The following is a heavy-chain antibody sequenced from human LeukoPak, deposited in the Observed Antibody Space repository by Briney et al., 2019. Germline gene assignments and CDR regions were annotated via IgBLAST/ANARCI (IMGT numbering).Heavy chain of an antibody. Sequence: GASVKVSCKVSGYTLTELSMHWVRQAPGKGLEWMGGFDPEDGEAIYARKFQGRVTMTEDTSTDTAYMELSSLRSEDTAVYYCARRDCNSFKCFSFDYWGQGILVTVSS. J-gene: IGHJ4*02. CDR2: FDPEDGEA. CDR3: ARRDCNSFKCFSFDY. D-gene: IGHD2/OR15-2a*01. V-gene: IGHV1-24*01. CDR1: GYTLTELS.